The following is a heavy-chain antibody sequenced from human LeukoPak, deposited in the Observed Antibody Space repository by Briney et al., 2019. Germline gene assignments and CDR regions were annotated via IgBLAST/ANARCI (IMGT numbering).Heavy chain of an antibody. CDR1: GFTVSSNY. V-gene: IGHV3-66*01. CDR2: IYSDDST. CDR3: ARALPAASHTSFDY. D-gene: IGHD2-2*01. Sequence: GGSLRLSCAASGFTVSSNYMSWVRQAPEKRLEWVSIIYSDDSTYYADSVKGRFTISRDISKNTLYLQMNSLRAEDTAVFYCARALPAASHTSFDYWGQGTLVTVSS. J-gene: IGHJ4*02.